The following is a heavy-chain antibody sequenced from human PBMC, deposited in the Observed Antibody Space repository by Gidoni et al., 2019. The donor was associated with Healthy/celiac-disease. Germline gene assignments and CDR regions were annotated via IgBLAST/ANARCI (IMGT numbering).Heavy chain of an antibody. Sequence: EVQLVASGGGLVKPGGYLRLSCAASGFTFSNALLSWVLQAPGRGMECVGLSKSKTDWGTTDFAAPVKGRFTISRDDSKNTLYLHMNSLNTEDTAVYYCTARYGTPSANLDYWGQVTLVTVSS. CDR2: SKSKTDWGTT. J-gene: IGHJ4*02. D-gene: IGHD4-17*01. CDR1: GFTFSNAL. CDR3: TARYGTPSANLDY. V-gene: IGHV3-15*01.